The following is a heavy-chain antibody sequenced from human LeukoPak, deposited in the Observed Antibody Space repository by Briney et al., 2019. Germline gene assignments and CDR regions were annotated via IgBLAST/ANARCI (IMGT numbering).Heavy chain of an antibody. CDR1: GFTFSSYW. V-gene: IGHV3-7*03. Sequence: GGSLRLSCAASGFTFSSYWMSWVRQAPGKGLEWVANIKQDGSEKYYVDSVKGRFTISRDNAKNSLYLQMNSLRAEDTAVYYCARDGSGRGYPDDAFDIWGQGTMVTVSS. D-gene: IGHD3-22*01. CDR2: IKQDGSEK. J-gene: IGHJ3*02. CDR3: ARDGSGRGYPDDAFDI.